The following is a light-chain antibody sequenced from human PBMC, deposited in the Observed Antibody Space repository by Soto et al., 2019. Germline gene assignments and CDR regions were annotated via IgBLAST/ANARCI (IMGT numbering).Light chain of an antibody. Sequence: EIVLTQSPGTLSLSPGERATLSCRASQSVSSSYLAWYQQKPGQAPRLLIYGASSRATGIPDRFSGSGSGTDFTLTISRLEPEDFAVYYCQQYGSSRTFGQWIKV. CDR1: QSVSSSY. V-gene: IGKV3-20*01. CDR2: GAS. CDR3: QQYGSSRT. J-gene: IGKJ1*01.